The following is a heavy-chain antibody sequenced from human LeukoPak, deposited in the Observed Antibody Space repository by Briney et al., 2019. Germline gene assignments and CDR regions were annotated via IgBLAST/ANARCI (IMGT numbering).Heavy chain of an antibody. Sequence: SETLSLTCTVSGGSISSYYWSWIRQPPGKGLEWIGYIYYSGSTNYNPSLKSRVTISVDTSKNQFSLKLSSVTAADTAVYYCARTGMVATDFDYWGQGILVTVSS. D-gene: IGHD5-12*01. J-gene: IGHJ4*02. CDR3: ARTGMVATDFDY. V-gene: IGHV4-59*01. CDR2: IYYSGST. CDR1: GGSISSYY.